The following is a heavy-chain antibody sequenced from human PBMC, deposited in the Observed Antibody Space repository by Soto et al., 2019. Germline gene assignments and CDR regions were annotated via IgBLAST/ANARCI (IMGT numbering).Heavy chain of an antibody. Sequence: GESLKISCKGSGYSFTTYWIIWVRQMPGKGLEWMGKIDPSDSYTTYSPSFQGHVTISADKSISTAYLQWSSLKASDTAMYYCARAYCGGDCPLSLDYWGQGTLVTVSS. V-gene: IGHV5-10-1*01. J-gene: IGHJ4*02. D-gene: IGHD2-21*02. CDR2: IDPSDSYT. CDR1: GYSFTTYW. CDR3: ARAYCGGDCPLSLDY.